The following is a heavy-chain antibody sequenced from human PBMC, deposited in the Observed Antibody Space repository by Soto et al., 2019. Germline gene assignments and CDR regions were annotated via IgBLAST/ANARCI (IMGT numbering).Heavy chain of an antibody. Sequence: WGPLRLSCAASGFTFSDYYMSWIRQAPGKGLEWVSYISSSSSYTNYADSVKGRVTISRDNAKNSLYLQMNSLRAEDTAVYYGARDQAVGGRGAFDIWGQGTMVTVSS. CDR2: ISSSSSYT. CDR1: GFTFSDYY. J-gene: IGHJ3*02. V-gene: IGHV3-11*06. CDR3: ARDQAVGGRGAFDI. D-gene: IGHD6-19*01.